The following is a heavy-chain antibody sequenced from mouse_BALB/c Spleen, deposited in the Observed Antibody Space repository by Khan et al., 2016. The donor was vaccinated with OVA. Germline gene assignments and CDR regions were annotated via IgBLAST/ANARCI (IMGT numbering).Heavy chain of an antibody. J-gene: IGHJ1*01. CDR2: INTSTGEP. V-gene: IGHV9-1*02. D-gene: IGHD2-14*01. Sequence: QIQLVQSGPELKKPGETVKISCKASGFTFTNYGMNWVKQAPGKGLKWMGWINTSTGEPTYADDFKGRFAFSLETSASTAYLQINNLKNEDMATYFCARTYYRYDRYFDVWGAGTTVTASS. CDR3: ARTYYRYDRYFDV. CDR1: GFTFTNYG.